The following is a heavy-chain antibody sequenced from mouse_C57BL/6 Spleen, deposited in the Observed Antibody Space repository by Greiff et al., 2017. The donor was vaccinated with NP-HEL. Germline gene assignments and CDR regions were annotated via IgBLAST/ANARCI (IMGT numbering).Heavy chain of an antibody. Sequence: QVQLKESGPELVKPGASVKISCKASGYAFSSSWMNWVKQRPGKGLEWIGRIYPGDGDTNYKGKFKGKATLTADKSSSTAYMQLSSLTSEDSAVYFCARNRIGNSFDYWGQGTTLTVSS. D-gene: IGHD2-14*01. CDR3: ARNRIGNSFDY. V-gene: IGHV1-82*01. CDR1: GYAFSSSW. J-gene: IGHJ2*01. CDR2: IYPGDGDT.